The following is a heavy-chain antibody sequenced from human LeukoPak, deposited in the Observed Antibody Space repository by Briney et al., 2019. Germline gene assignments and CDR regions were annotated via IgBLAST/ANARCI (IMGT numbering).Heavy chain of an antibody. Sequence: GGSLRLSCAASGFTFSTYSMNWVRQAPGKGLEWVSSISSSRYIYNADSMRGRFTISRDNAKNSLYLQMNSLKPEDTAVYYCARVAEAAAFDSWGQGTLVTVSS. V-gene: IGHV3-21*06. CDR1: GFTFSTYS. D-gene: IGHD6-13*01. CDR2: ISSSRYI. J-gene: IGHJ4*02. CDR3: ARVAEAAAFDS.